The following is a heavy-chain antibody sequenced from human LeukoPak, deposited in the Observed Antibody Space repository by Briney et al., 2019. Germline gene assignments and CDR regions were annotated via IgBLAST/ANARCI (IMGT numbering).Heavy chain of an antibody. J-gene: IGHJ4*02. CDR1: GGSISSSSYY. CDR2: IYYSGST. Sequence: PSETLSLTCTVSGGSISSSSYYWGWIRQPPGKGLEWIGSIYYSGSTYYNPSLKSRVTISVDTSKNQFSLKLSAVTAADTALYYCETHRRRWVFGVVIGGAFDYRGQGTPVTASP. D-gene: IGHD3-3*01. CDR3: ETHRRRWVFGVVIGGAFDY. V-gene: IGHV4-39*01.